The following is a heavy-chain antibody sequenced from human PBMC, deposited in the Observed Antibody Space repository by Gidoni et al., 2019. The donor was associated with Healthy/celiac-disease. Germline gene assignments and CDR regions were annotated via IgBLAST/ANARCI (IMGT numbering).Heavy chain of an antibody. CDR1: GFTFSNAW. Sequence: EVQLVESGGGLVKPGGSLRLSCAASGFTFSNAWMSWVRQAPGKGLEWVGRIKSKTDGGTTDYAAPVKGRFTISRDDSKNTLYLQMNSLKTEDTAVYYCTTVVEYDSSGYYPDLFDYWGQGTLVTVSS. J-gene: IGHJ4*02. D-gene: IGHD3-22*01. CDR3: TTVVEYDSSGYYPDLFDY. CDR2: IKSKTDGGTT. V-gene: IGHV3-15*01.